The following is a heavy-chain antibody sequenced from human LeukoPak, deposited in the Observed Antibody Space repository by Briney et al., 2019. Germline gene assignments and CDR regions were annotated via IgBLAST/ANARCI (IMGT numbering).Heavy chain of an antibody. D-gene: IGHD3-16*01. J-gene: IGHJ3*02. CDR1: GFTFSNYW. V-gene: IGHV3-7*03. CDR2: IKQDGSEK. CDR3: AKGYDHDAFDI. Sequence: GGSLRLSCAASGFTFSNYWMSWVRQAPGKGLEWVANIKQDGSEKYYVDSVKGRFTISRDNAKNSLYLQMNSLRAEDTAVYYCAKGYDHDAFDIWGQGTMVTVSS.